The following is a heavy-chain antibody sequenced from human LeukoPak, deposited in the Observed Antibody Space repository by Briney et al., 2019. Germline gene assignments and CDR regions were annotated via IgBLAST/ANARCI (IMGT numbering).Heavy chain of an antibody. CDR1: GFTFSDYY. J-gene: IGHJ6*04. V-gene: IGHV3-11*06. CDR2: ISSSSSYT. Sequence: KPGGYLRLSCAAYGFTFSDYYISWIRQAPGKGLEWVSYISSSSSYTNYAYPVKGRFTIYRDNAKNSLYLQMNSLRDEDTAVYYCAREYSSSWYGPDYYYYGMDVWGKGTTVTVSS. CDR3: AREYSSSWYGPDYYYYGMDV. D-gene: IGHD6-13*01.